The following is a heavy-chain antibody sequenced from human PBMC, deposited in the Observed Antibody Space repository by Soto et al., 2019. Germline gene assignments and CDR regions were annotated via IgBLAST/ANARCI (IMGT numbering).Heavy chain of an antibody. CDR1: GGSISSYY. V-gene: IGHV4-59*01. CDR2: IYYSGST. CDR3: ARDMSTTDPFYRWFDP. J-gene: IGHJ5*02. D-gene: IGHD3-3*02. Sequence: SETLSLTCTVSGGSISSYYWSWIRQPPGKGLEWIGYIYYSGSTNYNPSLKSRVTISVDTSKNQFSLKLSSVTAAATAVYYCARDMSTTDPFYRWFDPWGQGTLVTVSS.